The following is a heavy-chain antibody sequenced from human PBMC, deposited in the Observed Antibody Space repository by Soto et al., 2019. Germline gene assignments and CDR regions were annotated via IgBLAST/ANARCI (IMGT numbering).Heavy chain of an antibody. CDR2: FDPEDGET. Sequence: QVQLVQSGAEVKKPGASVKVSCKVSGYTLTDLSMHWVRQAPGKGLEWMGGFDPEDGETIYAQKFQGRVTMNEDTSTDTAYMELSSLRSEDTAVYYCATSLQWLATHLDYWGQGTLVTVSS. CDR1: GYTLTDLS. V-gene: IGHV1-24*01. CDR3: ATSLQWLATHLDY. D-gene: IGHD6-19*01. J-gene: IGHJ4*02.